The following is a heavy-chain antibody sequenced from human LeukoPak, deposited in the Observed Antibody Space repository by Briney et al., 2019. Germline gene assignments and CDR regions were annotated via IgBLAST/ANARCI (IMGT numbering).Heavy chain of an antibody. CDR2: IIHSGST. CDR1: GDSISSSDYY. V-gene: IGHV4-39*01. Sequence: SETLSLTCSVSGDSISSSDYYWGWIRQPPGKGLEWIGSIIHSGSTNYNPSLKSRVTISVDTSKNQFSLKLSSVTAADTSVYYCARHRPGRDWFDPWGQGTLVTVSS. J-gene: IGHJ5*02. CDR3: ARHRPGRDWFDP.